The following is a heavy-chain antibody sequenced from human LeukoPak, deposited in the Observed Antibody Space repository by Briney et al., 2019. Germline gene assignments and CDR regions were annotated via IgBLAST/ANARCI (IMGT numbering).Heavy chain of an antibody. D-gene: IGHD1-20*01. V-gene: IGHV3-9*01. CDR1: GFTFDDYA. CDR3: AKGGFINWNSGAFDI. CDR2: ISWNSGSI. J-gene: IGHJ3*02. Sequence: PGGSLRLSCAASGFTFDDYAMHWVRQAPGKGLEWVSGISWNSGSIGYADSVKGRFTISRDNAKNSLYLQMNSLRAEDTALYYCAKGGFINWNSGAFDIWGQGTMVTVSS.